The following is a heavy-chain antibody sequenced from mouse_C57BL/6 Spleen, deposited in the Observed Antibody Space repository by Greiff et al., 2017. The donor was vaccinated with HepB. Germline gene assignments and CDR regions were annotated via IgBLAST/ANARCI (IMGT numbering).Heavy chain of an antibody. D-gene: IGHD1-1*01. Sequence: QVQLQQSGPELVKPGASVKISCKASGYAFSSSWMNWVKQRPGKGLEWIGRIYPGDGDTNYNGKFKGKATLTADKSSSTAYMQLSSLTSEDSAVYFCARTDYGSSDPPAFDYWGQGTTLTVSS. CDR2: IYPGDGDT. J-gene: IGHJ2*01. CDR1: GYAFSSSW. CDR3: ARTDYGSSDPPAFDY. V-gene: IGHV1-82*01.